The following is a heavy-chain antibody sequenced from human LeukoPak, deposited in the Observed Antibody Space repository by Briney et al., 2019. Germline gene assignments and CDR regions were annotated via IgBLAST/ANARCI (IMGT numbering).Heavy chain of an antibody. Sequence: SETLSLTCTVSGGSISSYYWSWIRQPPGEGLEWIGYIYYSGSTNYNPSLKSRVTISVDTSKNQFSLKLTPVTAADTAVYYCARGGRRDTVTTSFAYWGQGTLVTVSS. CDR2: IYYSGST. D-gene: IGHD4-17*01. V-gene: IGHV4-59*01. CDR1: GGSISSYY. J-gene: IGHJ4*02. CDR3: ARGGRRDTVTTSFAY.